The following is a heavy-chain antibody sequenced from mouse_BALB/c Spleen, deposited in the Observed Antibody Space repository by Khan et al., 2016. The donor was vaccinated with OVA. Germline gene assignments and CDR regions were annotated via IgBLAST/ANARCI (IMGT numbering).Heavy chain of an antibody. J-gene: IGHJ2*01. CDR1: GYSITSDYA. CDR2: ISYSGNT. D-gene: IGHD2-10*02. V-gene: IGHV3-2*02. Sequence: EVQLQESGPGLVKPSQSLSLTCTVTGYSITSDYAWNWIRQFPGNKLEWMGFISYSGNTKYNPSLKSRITVTRDTSKNQFFLQLNSVTTEDTATYYCARVYVGDFDYWGQGTTRTVSS. CDR3: ARVYVGDFDY.